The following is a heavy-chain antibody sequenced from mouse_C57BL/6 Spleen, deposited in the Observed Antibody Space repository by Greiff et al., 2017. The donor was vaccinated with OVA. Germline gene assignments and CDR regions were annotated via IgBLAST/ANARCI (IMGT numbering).Heavy chain of an antibody. CDR3: ARYYGSSYGFDY. J-gene: IGHJ2*01. V-gene: IGHV1-72*01. D-gene: IGHD1-1*01. CDR2: IDPNSGGT. CDR1: GYTFTRYW. Sequence: KESCKASGYTFTRYWMHWVKQRPGRGLEWIGRIDPNSGGTKYNEKFKSKATLTVDKPSSTAYMQLSSLTSEDSAVYYCARYYGSSYGFDYWGQGTTLTVSS.